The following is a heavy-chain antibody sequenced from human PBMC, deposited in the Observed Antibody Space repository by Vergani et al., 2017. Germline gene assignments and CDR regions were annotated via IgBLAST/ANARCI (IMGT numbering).Heavy chain of an antibody. Sequence: QVQLQQWGAGLLKPSETLSLTCAVYGGSFSGYYWSWIRQPPGKGLEWIGEINHSGSTNYNTSLKSRVTISVDTSKNPFSLQLSSVTAADTAVYYCATGLPLGYSISTSCYNRGVNWYDPWGQGTLVTVSS. D-gene: IGHD2-2*01. CDR3: ATGLPLGYSISTSCYNRGVNWYDP. CDR1: GGSFSGYY. CDR2: INHSGST. J-gene: IGHJ5*02. V-gene: IGHV4-34*01.